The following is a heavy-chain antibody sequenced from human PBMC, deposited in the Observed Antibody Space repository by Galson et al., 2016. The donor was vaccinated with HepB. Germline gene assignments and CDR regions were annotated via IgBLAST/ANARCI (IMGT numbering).Heavy chain of an antibody. CDR1: GGSISGSTYY. V-gene: IGHV4-39*02. CDR2: IYYSGST. CDR3: AKDSGGYDLDS. J-gene: IGHJ4*02. Sequence: SETLSLTCTVSGGSISGSTYYWGWLRQPPGKGLQWIANIYYSGSTYYRPSLKSRVTISVDTSKNQFSLKLRSVTAADTAVYYCAKDSGGYDLDSWGQGTLVTVSP. D-gene: IGHD3-22*01.